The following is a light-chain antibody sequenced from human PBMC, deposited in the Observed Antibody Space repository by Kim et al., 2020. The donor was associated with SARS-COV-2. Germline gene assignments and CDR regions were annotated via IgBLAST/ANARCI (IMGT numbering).Light chain of an antibody. CDR1: QDIKKW. CDR3: QQSNTFPYT. CDR2: DAS. Sequence: GSVGDRVTITCRASQDIKKWLAWYQQKPGTAPKLLIYDASSLQSGVPSRFSGSGSGTDFTLPISNLQPEDFATYYCQQSNTFPYTFGQGTKVDIK. V-gene: IGKV1D-12*01. J-gene: IGKJ2*01.